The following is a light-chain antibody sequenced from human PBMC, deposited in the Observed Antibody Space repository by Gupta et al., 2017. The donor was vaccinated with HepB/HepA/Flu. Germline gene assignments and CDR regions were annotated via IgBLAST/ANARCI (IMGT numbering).Light chain of an antibody. V-gene: IGKV1-33*01. CDR3: QQYEDFLLRT. Sequence: IQMPQSPSSLSASVGDRVTITCQASHDINNYLNWYQQKPGKAPNLLIYDASNLETGVPSRFSGSGAGTDFTLTINSRQPEDIAAYYCQQYEDFLLRTFGGGTKVAIK. J-gene: IGKJ4*02. CDR2: DAS. CDR1: HDINNY.